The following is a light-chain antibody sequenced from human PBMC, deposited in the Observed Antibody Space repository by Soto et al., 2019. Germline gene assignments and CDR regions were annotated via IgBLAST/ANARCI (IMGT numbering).Light chain of an antibody. Sequence: EIVVTQSPATLSLSPGERATLSCRASQSVSSSYLAWYQQKPGQAPRLLIYGASSRATGIPDRFSGSGSGTDFTLTISRLEPEDFAVYYCQQYNNWPMWTFGQGTKVDIK. CDR1: QSVSSSY. V-gene: IGKV3-20*01. J-gene: IGKJ1*01. CDR2: GAS. CDR3: QQYNNWPMWT.